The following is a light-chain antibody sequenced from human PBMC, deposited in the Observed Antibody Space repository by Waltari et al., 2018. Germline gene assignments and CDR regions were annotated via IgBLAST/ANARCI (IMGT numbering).Light chain of an antibody. J-gene: IGKJ2*01. V-gene: IGKV2-30*02. Sequence: DVEMTPPPLPLPAPLGQPTSTSRSPSQRLVHSDGNTYLNWFQQRPGQSPRRLIYTASNRESGVPDRFSGSGSGTDFILKISRVEAEDVGVYYCMQATHWPYTFGQGTKLEIK. CDR3: MQATHWPYT. CDR1: QRLVHSDGNTY. CDR2: TAS.